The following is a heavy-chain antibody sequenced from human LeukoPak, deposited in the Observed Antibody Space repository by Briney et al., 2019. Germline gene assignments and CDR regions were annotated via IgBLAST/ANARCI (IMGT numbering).Heavy chain of an antibody. Sequence: PSETLSLTCSVSGGSISLSYYYWGWIRQPPGKALEWIGSVYYSGTTSYNPSLKSRVTVSVDTSKNQFSLKLSSVTAADTAVYYCAREPDDSSGYSPFDYWGQGTLVTVSS. CDR1: GGSISLSYYY. V-gene: IGHV4-39*07. CDR2: VYYSGTT. CDR3: AREPDDSSGYSPFDY. J-gene: IGHJ4*02. D-gene: IGHD3-22*01.